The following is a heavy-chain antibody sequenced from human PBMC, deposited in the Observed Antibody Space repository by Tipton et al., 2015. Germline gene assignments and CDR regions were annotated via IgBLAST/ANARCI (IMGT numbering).Heavy chain of an antibody. J-gene: IGHJ6*02. CDR1: GDSINRYY. V-gene: IGHV4-59*01. Sequence: TLSLTCSVSGDSINRYYWSWIRQPPGKGLECIGYIYYTGSTHYNPSLKSRVTISVDTSKSQFFLKLSSVTAADTVVYYCARFRYYGSESERGYFHGLDVWGQGTTVTVSS. D-gene: IGHD3-10*01. CDR3: ARFRYYGSESERGYFHGLDV. CDR2: IYYTGST.